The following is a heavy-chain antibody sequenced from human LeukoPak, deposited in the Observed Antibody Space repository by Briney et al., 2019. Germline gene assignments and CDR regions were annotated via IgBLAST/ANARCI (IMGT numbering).Heavy chain of an antibody. CDR3: ARRNRSWFGESDAFDI. D-gene: IGHD3-10*01. V-gene: IGHV5-51*01. J-gene: IGHJ3*02. CDR1: GYSFTSYW. CDR2: IYPGDSDT. Sequence: GESLKISCKGSGYSFTSYWIGWVRQMPGKGLEWMGIIYPGDSDTRYSPSFQGQVTISADKSISTAYLQWSSLKASDTAMYYCARRNRSWFGESDAFDIWGQRTMVTVSS.